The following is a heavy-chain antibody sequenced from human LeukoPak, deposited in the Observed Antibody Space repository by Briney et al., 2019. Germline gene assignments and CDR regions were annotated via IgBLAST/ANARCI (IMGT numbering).Heavy chain of an antibody. CDR2: ISGSDGST. V-gene: IGHV3-23*01. CDR1: GFTFSSYG. D-gene: IGHD1-26*01. Sequence: PGGSLRLSCAASGFTFSSYGMTWVRQAPGKGLEWVSSISGSDGSTYYADSVKGRFTISRDNPKNTLYMQMNSLRADDTAVYYCAKDRRFSGLGGFDYWGQGTLVTISS. J-gene: IGHJ4*02. CDR3: AKDRRFSGLGGFDY.